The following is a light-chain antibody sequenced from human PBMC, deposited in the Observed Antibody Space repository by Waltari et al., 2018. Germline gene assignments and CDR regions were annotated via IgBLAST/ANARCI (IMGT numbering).Light chain of an antibody. J-gene: IGKJ1*01. CDR3: QKYGRLPAT. Sequence: EIALTQSPGTLSLSPGQRATLFCRASQSFGRTLAWYQQKPGQAPRLLIYDASTRGTGIPDRFSATGSGTDFSLTISRLEPEDFAVYYCQKYGRLPATFGRGTTVEIK. CDR1: QSFGRT. CDR2: DAS. V-gene: IGKV3-20*01.